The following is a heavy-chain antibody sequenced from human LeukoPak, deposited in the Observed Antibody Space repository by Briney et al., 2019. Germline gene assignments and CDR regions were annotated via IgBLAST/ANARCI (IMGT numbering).Heavy chain of an antibody. Sequence: SETLSLTCTVSGDSISSHYWIWIRQSPGKGLEWIGYVHYSGGATYNPSLKSRVTISVATSKTQFSLKLSSVTAADTAVYYCAREYCTTTCYFDYWGQGMLVTVSS. J-gene: IGHJ4*02. CDR3: AREYCTTTCYFDY. CDR1: GDSISSHY. CDR2: VHYSGGA. V-gene: IGHV4-59*11. D-gene: IGHD2-8*01.